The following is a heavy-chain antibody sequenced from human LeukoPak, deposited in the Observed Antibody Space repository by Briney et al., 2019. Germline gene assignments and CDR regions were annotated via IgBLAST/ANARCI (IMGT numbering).Heavy chain of an antibody. D-gene: IGHD1-26*01. Sequence: GASVKVSCKASSYTFTRYGISWVRQAPGQGLEWMGWISGYNGNTNYAQKLQGRVSMTADTSTSTAYMELGSLRSDDTAVYYCARSGRGTYYYFDLWGQGTLVTVSS. CDR1: SYTFTRYG. V-gene: IGHV1-18*01. CDR3: ARSGRGTYYYFDL. J-gene: IGHJ4*02. CDR2: ISGYNGNT.